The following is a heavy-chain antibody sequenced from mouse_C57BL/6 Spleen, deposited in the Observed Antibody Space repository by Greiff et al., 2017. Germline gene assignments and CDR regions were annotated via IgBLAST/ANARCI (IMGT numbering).Heavy chain of an antibody. V-gene: IGHV3-6*01. Sequence: EVQVVESGPGLVKPSQSLSLTCSVTGYSITSGYYWNWIRQFPGNKLEWMGYISYDGSNNYNPSLKNRISITRDTSKNQFFLKLNSVTTEDTATYYCARDRGTTAPFAYWGQGTLVTVSA. CDR2: ISYDGSN. CDR3: ARDRGTTAPFAY. CDR1: GYSITSGYY. D-gene: IGHD1-2*01. J-gene: IGHJ3*01.